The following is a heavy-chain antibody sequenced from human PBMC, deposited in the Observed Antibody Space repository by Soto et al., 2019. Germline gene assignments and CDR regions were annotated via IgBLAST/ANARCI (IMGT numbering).Heavy chain of an antibody. CDR3: AKGSGYNWDDRGYLEY. J-gene: IGHJ4*02. Sequence: EVQLLESGGGLGQPGGSLRLSWAISGSTFGYSAMSWVRQAPGKGLEWVSTIDVSGGGRYYADSVKGRFTFSRDNSKNTLALKMNSLRAEDTALYYCAKGSGYNWDDRGYLEYWGQGTLVTVSS. V-gene: IGHV3-23*01. D-gene: IGHD1-1*01. CDR1: GSTFGYSA. CDR2: IDVSGGGR.